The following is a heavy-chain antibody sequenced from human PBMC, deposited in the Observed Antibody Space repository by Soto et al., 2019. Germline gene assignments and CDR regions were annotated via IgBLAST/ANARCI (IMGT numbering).Heavy chain of an antibody. Sequence: QVQLVESGGGVVQPGRSLRLSCAASGFTFSSYGMHWVRQAPGKGLEWVAVISYDGSNKYYADSVKGRFTISRDNSKNTLYLQMNSLRAEDTAVYYCAKDFPRYPNGEDDYWGQGTLVTVSS. CDR2: ISYDGSNK. J-gene: IGHJ4*02. CDR1: GFTFSSYG. V-gene: IGHV3-30*18. D-gene: IGHD3-10*01. CDR3: AKDFPRYPNGEDDY.